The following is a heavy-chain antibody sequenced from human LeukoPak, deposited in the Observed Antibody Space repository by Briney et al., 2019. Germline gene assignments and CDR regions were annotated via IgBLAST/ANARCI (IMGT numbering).Heavy chain of an antibody. J-gene: IGHJ4*02. D-gene: IGHD3-16*01. V-gene: IGHV4-34*01. Sequence: SETLCLTCAVYGGSFSGYYWSWIRQPPGKGLEWIGEINHSGSTNYNPSLKSRVTISIDTSKNQFSLKLRSVTATDTAVYYCARVRRSRLAELDYWGQGTLVTVSS. CDR3: ARVRRSRLAELDY. CDR2: INHSGST. CDR1: GGSFSGYY.